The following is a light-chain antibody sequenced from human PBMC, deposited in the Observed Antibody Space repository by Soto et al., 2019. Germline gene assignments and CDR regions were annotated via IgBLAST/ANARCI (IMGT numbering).Light chain of an antibody. J-gene: IGKJ1*01. CDR3: QQYNNWPPWT. CDR1: QSVTTR. V-gene: IGKV3-15*01. Sequence: IVLTQSPGTLSLSPGERVTLSCRASQSVTTRLAWYQHKPGQAPTLLMSGASTRATGIPARFSGSGSGTEFTLTISSLQSEDFAVYYCQQYNNWPPWTFGQGTKVDIK. CDR2: GAS.